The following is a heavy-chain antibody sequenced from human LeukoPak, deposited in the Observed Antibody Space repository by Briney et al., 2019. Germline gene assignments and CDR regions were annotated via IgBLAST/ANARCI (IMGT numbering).Heavy chain of an antibody. Sequence: SETLSLTCAVYGGSFSGYYWSWIRQPPGKRLEWIGEINHSGSTNYNPSLKSRVTISVDTSKNQFSLKLSSVTAADTAVYYCASSSGHLPVDYIPHTDAFDIWGQGTMVTVSS. J-gene: IGHJ3*02. CDR1: GGSFSGYY. CDR3: ASSSGHLPVDYIPHTDAFDI. V-gene: IGHV4-34*01. D-gene: IGHD4-11*01. CDR2: INHSGST.